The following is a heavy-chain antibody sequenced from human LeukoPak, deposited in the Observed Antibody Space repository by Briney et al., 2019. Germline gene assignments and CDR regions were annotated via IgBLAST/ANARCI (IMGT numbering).Heavy chain of an antibody. CDR2: IWYDGSNK. CDR3: ARTMRPILTGYYSLDY. Sequence: SGGSLRLSCAASGFTFSNCGMHWVRQAPGKGLEWVAVIWYDGSNKYYADSVKGRFTISRDNSKNTLYLQMNSLRAEDTAVYYCARTMRPILTGYYSLDYWGQGTLVTVSS. D-gene: IGHD3-9*01. CDR1: GFTFSNCG. J-gene: IGHJ4*02. V-gene: IGHV3-33*01.